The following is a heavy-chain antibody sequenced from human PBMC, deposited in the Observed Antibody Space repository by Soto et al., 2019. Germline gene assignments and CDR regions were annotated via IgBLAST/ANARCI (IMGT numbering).Heavy chain of an antibody. J-gene: IGHJ4*02. Sequence: VQLLESGGGLVQPGGSLRLSCAASGFPFRDYAMNWVRQAPGKGLEWVSDISGNGDSARYADSVKGRFTVSRDNSRDTLYLQMNSLRVDDTAVYYCGKARRGSGWSVCNFWGQGTLVTVSS. CDR3: GKARRGSGWSVCNF. CDR1: GFPFRDYA. V-gene: IGHV3-23*01. CDR2: ISGNGDSA. D-gene: IGHD6-19*01.